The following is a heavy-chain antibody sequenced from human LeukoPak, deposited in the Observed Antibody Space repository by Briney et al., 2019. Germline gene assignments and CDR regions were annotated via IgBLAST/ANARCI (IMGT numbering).Heavy chain of an antibody. Sequence: GGSLRLSCAASGFTFSSYAMHWVRQAPGKGLEWVAVVSYDGSNKYYADSVKGRFTISRDNSKNTLYLQMNSLRAEDTAVYYCARGVAARQKSWFDPWGQGTLVTVSS. CDR1: GFTFSSYA. V-gene: IGHV3-30-3*01. J-gene: IGHJ5*02. D-gene: IGHD6-6*01. CDR3: ARGVAARQKSWFDP. CDR2: VSYDGSNK.